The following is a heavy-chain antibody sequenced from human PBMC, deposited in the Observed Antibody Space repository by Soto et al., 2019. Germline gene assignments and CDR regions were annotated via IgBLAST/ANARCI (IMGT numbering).Heavy chain of an antibody. CDR2: IQRSRST. CDR3: ACPTNFDMEV. Sequence: QTLSLTCTVSAGSITNGAFFWSYVRQPQGKGLEWIGYIQRSRSTYYNPPLKSRVSISVDTSKNQFSLKLTSVTAAGTAIYYCACPTNFDMEVWGQGSTVTVS. J-gene: IGHJ6*02. D-gene: IGHD2-8*01. V-gene: IGHV4-30-4*08. CDR1: AGSITNGAFF.